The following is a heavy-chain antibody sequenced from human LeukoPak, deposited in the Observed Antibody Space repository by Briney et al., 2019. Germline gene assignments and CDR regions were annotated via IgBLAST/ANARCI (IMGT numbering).Heavy chain of an antibody. CDR3: ARVGVDDSGNTLKYFFDY. CDR1: DDSITMYY. V-gene: IGHV4-59*01. CDR2: VDHTGST. J-gene: IGHJ4*02. D-gene: IGHD4-23*01. Sequence: SETLSLTCTVSDDSITMYYWIWIRQPPGKGLEWIGYVDHTGSTKFNPSLNGRVSISRDTSNNFFSLRLRSVTAADTAVYFCARVGVDDSGNTLKYFFDYWGQGTLVTVSS.